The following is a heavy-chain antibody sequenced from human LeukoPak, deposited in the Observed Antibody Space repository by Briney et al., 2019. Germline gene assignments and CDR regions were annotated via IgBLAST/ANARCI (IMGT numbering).Heavy chain of an antibody. CDR3: AKELIMRFDF. CDR1: GFTFSSHG. Sequence: GGSLRLSCAASGFTFSSHGMGWVRQAPGKGLEWLSAISGSGDYIFYADSVKGRFTISRDNAKNSLYLQMNSLRAEDTAVYYCAKELIMRFDFWGQGTLVTVSS. CDR2: ISGSGDYI. D-gene: IGHD3-16*01. J-gene: IGHJ4*02. V-gene: IGHV3-21*01.